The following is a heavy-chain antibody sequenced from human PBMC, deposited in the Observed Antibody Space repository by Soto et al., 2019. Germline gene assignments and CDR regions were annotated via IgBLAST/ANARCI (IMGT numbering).Heavy chain of an antibody. Sequence: SQTLSLTCYISGDSVSSNSVGWNWIRQTPSRGLEWLGRTYYKSKWYYTYAASVKSRITVSPDTSKNQFSLQLTSVTPEDTAVYYCARGSWDDVSGHYYMDVWDKGTTVTVSS. J-gene: IGHJ6*03. V-gene: IGHV6-1*01. CDR2: TYYKSKWYY. D-gene: IGHD1-1*01. CDR1: GDSVSSNSVG. CDR3: ARGSWDDVSGHYYMDV.